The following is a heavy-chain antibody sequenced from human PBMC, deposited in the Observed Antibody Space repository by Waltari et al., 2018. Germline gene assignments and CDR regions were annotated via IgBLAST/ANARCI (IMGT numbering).Heavy chain of an antibody. CDR3: ARAPLYRTRLRLYGMDV. CDR1: GFTFSSYA. J-gene: IGHJ6*02. V-gene: IGHV3-30-3*01. Sequence: QVQLVESGGGVVQPGRSLRLSCAASGFTFSSYAMHWVRQAPGKGLEWVAVISYDGSNKYYADSGKGRFTISRDNSKNTLYLQMNSLRAEDTAVYYWARAPLYRTRLRLYGMDVWGQGTTVTVSS. D-gene: IGHD2-2*02. CDR2: ISYDGSNK.